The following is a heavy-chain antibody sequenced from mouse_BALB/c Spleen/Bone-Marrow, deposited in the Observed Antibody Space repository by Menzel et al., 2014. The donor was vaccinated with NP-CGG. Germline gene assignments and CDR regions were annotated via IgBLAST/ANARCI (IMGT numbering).Heavy chain of an antibody. CDR3: TRGDYDWYFDV. CDR1: GYTFTSYW. J-gene: IGHJ1*01. V-gene: IGHV1S127*01. Sequence: VQLQQSGAELVKPGASVKMSCKASGYTFTSYWMHWVKQRPGQGLEWIGVIDPSDSYTSCNQKFKGKATLTVDTSSSTAYMQLSSLTSEDSAVYYCTRGDYDWYFDVWGAGTTVTVSS. CDR2: IDPSDSYT. D-gene: IGHD2-4*01.